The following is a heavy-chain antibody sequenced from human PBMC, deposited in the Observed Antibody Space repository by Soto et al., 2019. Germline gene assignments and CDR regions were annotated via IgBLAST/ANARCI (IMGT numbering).Heavy chain of an antibody. D-gene: IGHD2-2*01. J-gene: IGHJ4*02. V-gene: IGHV3-23*01. Sequence: EVQVLESGGGLVQPGGSLRLSCAASGFTFSNYAMTWVRQAPGKGLEWVSAISGSGASTYYADSVKGRFTISRDNSKNTLYLQLNSLRAEDTAIYYCAKDSGVVVSAATLYFDYWGQGTLVTVSS. CDR1: GFTFSNYA. CDR2: ISGSGAST. CDR3: AKDSGVVVSAATLYFDY.